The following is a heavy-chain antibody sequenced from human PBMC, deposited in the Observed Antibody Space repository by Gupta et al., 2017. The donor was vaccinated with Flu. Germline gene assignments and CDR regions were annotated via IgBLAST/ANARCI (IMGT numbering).Heavy chain of an antibody. Sequence: QITLKESGSTVLKHTQTLTLTCAFSGFSLPTSRVGVGWIRQPPGKALDWLALIYGHDDTRYSPSLNNRLTNTKDTSKSQVVLTITNVDPVDTGTYYCACRPGPLDWFDSWGQGTLVTVSS. D-gene: IGHD1-1*01. CDR3: ACRPGPLDWFDS. CDR2: IYGHDDT. V-gene: IGHV2-5*01. J-gene: IGHJ5*01. CDR1: GFSLPTSRVG.